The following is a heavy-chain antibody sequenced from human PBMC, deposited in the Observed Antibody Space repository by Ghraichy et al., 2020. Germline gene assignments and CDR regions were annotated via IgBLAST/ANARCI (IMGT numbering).Heavy chain of an antibody. CDR1: GFTFSSHG. CDR2: ISFYGSSK. Sequence: GGSLRLSCEASGFTFSSHGMHWVRQAPGKGLEWVAVISFYGSSKYYGDSVRDRFSISRDNSKNTLYLQMNSLRAEDTAVYYCVKDLKTQWLHVFGMDVWGQGTAVTVSS. D-gene: IGHD3-22*01. V-gene: IGHV3-30*18. CDR3: VKDLKTQWLHVFGMDV. J-gene: IGHJ6*02.